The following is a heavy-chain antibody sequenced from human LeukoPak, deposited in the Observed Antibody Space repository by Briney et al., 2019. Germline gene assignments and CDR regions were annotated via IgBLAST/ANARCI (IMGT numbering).Heavy chain of an antibody. CDR3: ARGSMHIYHLYTDY. CDR2: IKQDGSER. CDR1: GFTFSNYW. J-gene: IGHJ4*02. D-gene: IGHD3-16*02. V-gene: IGHV3-7*01. Sequence: GGSPRLSCAASGFTFSNYWVSWFRQAPGQGLEWVASIKQDGSERYYVDSVKGRFTISRDNAKNSLFLQLSSLRVEDTAVYYCARGSMHIYHLYTDYWGQGTLVTVSS.